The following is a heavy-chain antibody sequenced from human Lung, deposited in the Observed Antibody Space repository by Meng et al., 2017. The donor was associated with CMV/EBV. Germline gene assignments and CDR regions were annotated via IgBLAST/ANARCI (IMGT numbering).Heavy chain of an antibody. CDR1: GDIVSSNSAA. J-gene: IGHJ4*02. D-gene: IGHD4-23*01. CDR3: ARGINGGCGD. Sequence: QAQLQQSGPGLVKPSPTLSLTCAISGDIVSSNSAAWHWIRQSPSRGLEWLGRTYYRSKWYHEYAVSVKSRITISPDTPKNQFSLQLNSMTPEDTAVYYCARGINGGCGDWGQGTLVTVSS. V-gene: IGHV6-1*01. CDR2: TYYRSKWYH.